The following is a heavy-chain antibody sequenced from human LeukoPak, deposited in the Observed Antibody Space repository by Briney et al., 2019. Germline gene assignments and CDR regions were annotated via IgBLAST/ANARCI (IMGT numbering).Heavy chain of an antibody. CDR1: GGSISSTSYF. Sequence: SETLSLTCTVSGGSISSTSYFWGWIRPPPGKGLEWIGSIYYRGDTYYNPSLKSRVTISVDTSKNHFSLKLSSVTAADTAVYYCARYLNYADYTAAFDIWGQGTMVAVSS. V-gene: IGHV4-39*02. CDR2: IYYRGDT. J-gene: IGHJ3*02. CDR3: ARYLNYADYTAAFDI. D-gene: IGHD4-17*01.